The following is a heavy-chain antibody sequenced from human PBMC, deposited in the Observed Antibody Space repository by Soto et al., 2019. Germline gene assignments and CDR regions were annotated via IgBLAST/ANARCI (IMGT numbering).Heavy chain of an antibody. CDR1: GGSFSGYY. J-gene: IGHJ4*02. CDR2: INHSGST. D-gene: IGHD3-22*01. Sequence: SETLSLTCAVYGGSFSGYYWSWIRQPPGKGLEWIGEINHSGSTNYNPSLKSRVTISVDTSKNQFSLKLSSVTAADTAVYYCARDDSSGKALDYWGQGTLVTVSS. V-gene: IGHV4-34*01. CDR3: ARDDSSGKALDY.